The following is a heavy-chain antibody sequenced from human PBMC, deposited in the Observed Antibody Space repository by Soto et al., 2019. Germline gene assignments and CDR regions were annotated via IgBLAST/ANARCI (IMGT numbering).Heavy chain of an antibody. CDR3: AKFKDSSGYYFDY. V-gene: IGHV3-23*01. Sequence: PVGSLRLSCASSGFTFDDYAMHWVRQAPGKGLEWVSAISGSGGSTYYADSVKGRFTISRDNSKNTLYLQMNSLRAEDTAVYYRAKFKDSSGYYFDYWGQGTLVTVPS. CDR1: GFTFDDYA. D-gene: IGHD3-22*01. CDR2: ISGSGGST. J-gene: IGHJ4*02.